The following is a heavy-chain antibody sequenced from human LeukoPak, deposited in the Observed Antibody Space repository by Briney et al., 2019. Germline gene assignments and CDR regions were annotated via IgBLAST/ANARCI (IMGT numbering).Heavy chain of an antibody. CDR2: ITSKANNYAT. CDR1: GFTFSGST. D-gene: IGHD6-6*01. V-gene: IGHV3-73*01. J-gene: IGHJ4*02. CDR3: TRHVIGTARTEDY. Sequence: AGGSLRLSCVASGFTFSGSTMHWVRQTSGEGLEWVGRITSKANNYATAYGASVRGRFTISRDDSKNTAYLQMNSLKIEDTAMYYCTRHVIGTARTEDYWGQGALVTVSS.